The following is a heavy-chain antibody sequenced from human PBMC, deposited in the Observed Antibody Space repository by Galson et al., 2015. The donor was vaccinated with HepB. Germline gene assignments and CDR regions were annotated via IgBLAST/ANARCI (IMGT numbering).Heavy chain of an antibody. V-gene: IGHV4-4*01. CDR2: ISHTGNT. CDR1: GGSISSFYW. J-gene: IGHJ4*02. Sequence: ETLSLTCGVSGGSISSFYWWNWVRQSPGKGLERIGEISHTGNTKYNVSLQGRITISVDQPRNQFSLRLTSVTAADTAVYFCARSTMSGMAIYLDSWGQGTLVTVSS. D-gene: IGHD1-26*01. CDR3: ARSTMSGMAIYLDS.